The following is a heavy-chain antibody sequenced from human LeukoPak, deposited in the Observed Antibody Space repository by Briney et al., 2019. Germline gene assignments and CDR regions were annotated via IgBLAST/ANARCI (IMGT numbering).Heavy chain of an antibody. CDR1: GDSIRSYY. Sequence: PSETLSLTCTVSGDSIRSYYWSWIRQPPGKGLEWLGYIYYSGSTNYNPSLKSRVTISVDTSKNQFSLKLSSVTAADTAVYYCARGRDGYSNWGQGTLVTVSS. V-gene: IGHV4-59*01. CDR3: ARGRDGYSN. J-gene: IGHJ4*02. CDR2: IYYSGST. D-gene: IGHD5-24*01.